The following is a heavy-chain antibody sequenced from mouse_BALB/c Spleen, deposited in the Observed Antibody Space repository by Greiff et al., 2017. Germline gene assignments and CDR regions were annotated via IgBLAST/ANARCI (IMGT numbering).Heavy chain of an antibody. CDR1: GYSFTGYY. V-gene: IGHV1S34*01. J-gene: IGHJ3*01. CDR2: ISCYNGAT. Sequence: LVKTGASVKISCKASGYSFTGYYMHWVKQSHGKSLEWIGYISCYNGATSYNQKFKGKATFTVDTSSSTAYMQFNSLTSEDSAVYYCATGDGNYPAWFAYWGQGTLVTVSA. CDR3: ATGDGNYPAWFAY. D-gene: IGHD2-1*01.